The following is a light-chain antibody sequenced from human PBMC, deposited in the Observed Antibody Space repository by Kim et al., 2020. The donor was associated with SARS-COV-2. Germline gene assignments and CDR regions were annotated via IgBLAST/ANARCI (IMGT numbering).Light chain of an antibody. CDR2: QDK. CDR1: KLGDKD. V-gene: IGLV3-1*01. J-gene: IGLJ3*02. CDR3: QAWDSSTAV. Sequence: SYELTQPPSVSVSPGQTARIPCSGDKLGDKDAYWYLQKPGQSPLLVIYQDKKRPPGIPERFSGSNSENTATLTISGTQPMDEATYYCQAWDSSTAVFGGG.